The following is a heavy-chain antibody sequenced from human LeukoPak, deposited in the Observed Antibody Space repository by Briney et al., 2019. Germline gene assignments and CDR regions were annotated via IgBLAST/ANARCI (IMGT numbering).Heavy chain of an antibody. CDR1: GFTFSTFA. CDR3: VKRSSISSGYFDF. D-gene: IGHD3-22*01. CDR2: IFPSGGEI. V-gene: IGHV3-23*01. J-gene: IGHJ4*02. Sequence: GGSLRLSCAASGFTFSTFAMIWVRQPPGKGLEWVSSIFPSGGEIHYADSVRGRFTISRDNSKSTLSLQMNSLRAEDTAIYYCVKRSSISSGYFDFWGRGTLVTVSS.